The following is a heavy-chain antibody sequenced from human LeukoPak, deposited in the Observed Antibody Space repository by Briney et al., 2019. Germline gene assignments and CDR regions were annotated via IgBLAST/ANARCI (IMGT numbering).Heavy chain of an antibody. D-gene: IGHD6-13*01. CDR1: GGSISSGDYY. CDR2: IYFSGST. J-gene: IGHJ4*02. Sequence: SQTLSLTRTVSGGSISSGDYYWSWIRQPPGKGLEWIWYIYFSGSTYYNPSLKSRVTISVDTSKNQFSLKLSSVTAADTAVYYCARLRRSSSLIDYWGQGTLVTVSS. V-gene: IGHV4-30-4*08. CDR3: ARLRRSSSLIDY.